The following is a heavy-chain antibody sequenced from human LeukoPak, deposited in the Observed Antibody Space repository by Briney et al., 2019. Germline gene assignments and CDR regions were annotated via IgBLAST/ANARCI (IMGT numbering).Heavy chain of an antibody. D-gene: IGHD1-26*01. CDR2: ISAYNGNT. V-gene: IGHV1-18*01. J-gene: IGHJ6*03. CDR3: ARRATSASGSYYYYYYMDV. CDR1: GYTFTSYG. Sequence: ASVKVSCKASGYTFTSYGISWVRQAPGQGLGWMGWISAYNGNTNYAQKLQGRVTMTTDTSTSTAYMELRSLRSDDTAVYYCARRATSASGSYYYYYYMDVWGKGTTVTVSS.